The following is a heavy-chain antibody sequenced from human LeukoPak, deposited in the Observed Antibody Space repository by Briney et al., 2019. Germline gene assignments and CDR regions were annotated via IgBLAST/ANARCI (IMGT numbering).Heavy chain of an antibody. Sequence: SETLSLTCTVSGGSISSSSYYWGWIRQPPGKGLEWIGSIYYSGSTYHNPSLKSRVTISVDTSKNQFSLKLSSVTAADTAVYYCARGTYQLPLSRPFDYWGQGTLVTVSS. V-gene: IGHV4-39*07. D-gene: IGHD2-2*01. CDR3: ARGTYQLPLSRPFDY. CDR1: GGSISSSSYY. CDR2: IYYSGST. J-gene: IGHJ4*02.